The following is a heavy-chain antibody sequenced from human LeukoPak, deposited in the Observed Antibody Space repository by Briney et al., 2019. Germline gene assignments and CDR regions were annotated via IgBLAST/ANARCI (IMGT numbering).Heavy chain of an antibody. CDR2: IYYSGST. J-gene: IGHJ4*02. Sequence: SETLSLTCTVSGGSISSSSYYWGWIRQPPGKGLEWIGSIYYSGSTYYNPSLKSRVTISVDTSKNQFSLKLSSVTAADTAVYYCARHARGVDTAMVYYFDYWGQGTLATVSS. D-gene: IGHD5-18*01. V-gene: IGHV4-39*01. CDR1: GGSISSSSYY. CDR3: ARHARGVDTAMVYYFDY.